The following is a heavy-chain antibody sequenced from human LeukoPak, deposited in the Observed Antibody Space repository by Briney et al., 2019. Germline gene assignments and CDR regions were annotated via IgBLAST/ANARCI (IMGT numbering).Heavy chain of an antibody. CDR3: ARDHYGSGSYYYYYYYTDV. V-gene: IGHV4-61*02. J-gene: IGHJ6*03. D-gene: IGHD3-10*01. Sequence: PSETLSLTCTVSGGSISSGSYYWSWIRQPAGKGLEWIGRIYTSGNTDYNPSLKSRVTISVDTSKNQFSLKLSSVTAADTAMYYCARDHYGSGSYYYYYYYTDVWGKGTTVTVSS. CDR1: GGSISSGSYY. CDR2: IYTSGNT.